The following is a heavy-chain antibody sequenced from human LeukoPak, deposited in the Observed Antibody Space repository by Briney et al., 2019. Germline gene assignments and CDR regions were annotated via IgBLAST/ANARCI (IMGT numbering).Heavy chain of an antibody. CDR3: AKDRDSSWLDY. Sequence: GGSLRLSCAASGFTFSSYSMTWVRQAPGKGLEWVSSISSSSSYIYYADSVKGRFTISRDNAKNSLYLQMNSLRAEDTAVYYCAKDRDSSWLDYWGQGTLVTVSS. CDR1: GFTFSSYS. CDR2: ISSSSSYI. J-gene: IGHJ4*02. V-gene: IGHV3-21*01. D-gene: IGHD6-13*01.